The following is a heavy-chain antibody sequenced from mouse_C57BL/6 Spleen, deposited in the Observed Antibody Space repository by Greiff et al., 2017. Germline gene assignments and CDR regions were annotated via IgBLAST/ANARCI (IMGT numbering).Heavy chain of an antibody. Sequence: QVHVKQSGAELVKPGASVKMSCKASGYTFTSYWITWVKQRPGQGLEWIGDIYPGSGSTNYNEKFKSKATLTVDTSSSTAYMQLSSLTSEDSAVYYCARYGGERGFDYWGQGTTLTVSS. CDR2: IYPGSGST. V-gene: IGHV1-55*01. CDR1: GYTFTSYW. J-gene: IGHJ2*01. D-gene: IGHD1-1*02. CDR3: ARYGGERGFDY.